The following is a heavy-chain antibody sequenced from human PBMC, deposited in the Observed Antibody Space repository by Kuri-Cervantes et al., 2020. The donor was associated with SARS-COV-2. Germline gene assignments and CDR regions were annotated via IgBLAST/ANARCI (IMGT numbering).Heavy chain of an antibody. D-gene: IGHD3-9*01. V-gene: IGHV1-8*01. CDR2: MNPNSGNT. Sequence: ASVKVSCKASGYTFTSFDINWVRQATGQGLEWMGWMNPNSGNTGYAQKFQGRVTMTRNTSISTAYMELSSLRSEDTAVYYCARDKKLYLTGYYGKRFGYYGMDVWGQGTTVTVSS. J-gene: IGHJ6*02. CDR3: ARDKKLYLTGYYGKRFGYYGMDV. CDR1: GYTFTSFD.